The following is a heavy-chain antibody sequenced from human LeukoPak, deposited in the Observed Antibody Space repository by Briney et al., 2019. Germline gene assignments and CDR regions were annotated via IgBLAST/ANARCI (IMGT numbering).Heavy chain of an antibody. D-gene: IGHD6-19*01. J-gene: IGHJ4*02. CDR1: GFTFSNYW. V-gene: IGHV3-74*01. Sequence: PGGSLRLSCAASGFTFSNYWMFWVRQPPGKGLIWVSRINSDGSSVSYADSVKGRFTISRDNAKNTLYLQMNSLRVEDTAVYYCARAPPLFSSGWNETDYWGQGTLVTVSS. CDR3: ARAPPLFSSGWNETDY. CDR2: INSDGSSV.